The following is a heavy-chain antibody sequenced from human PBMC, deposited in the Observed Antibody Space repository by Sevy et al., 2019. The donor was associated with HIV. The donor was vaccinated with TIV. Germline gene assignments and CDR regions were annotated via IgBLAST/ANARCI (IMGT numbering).Heavy chain of an antibody. CDR1: GDSVSSNSAA. CDR3: ARALGSSSWYGGYYFDY. Sequence: QTLSLTCAISGDSVSSNSAAWNWIRQSPSRGLEWLGRTYYRSKWYNDYAVSVKSRITINPDTSKNQFSLQLNFVTPEDTAVYYCARALGSSSWYGGYYFDYWGQGTLVTVSS. V-gene: IGHV6-1*01. J-gene: IGHJ4*02. CDR2: TYYRSKWYN. D-gene: IGHD6-13*01.